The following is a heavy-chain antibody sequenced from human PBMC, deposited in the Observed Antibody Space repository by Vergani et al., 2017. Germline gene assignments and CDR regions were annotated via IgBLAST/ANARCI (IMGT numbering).Heavy chain of an antibody. J-gene: IGHJ6*03. CDR1: GFTFSSYE. CDR2: ISSSGSTI. V-gene: IGHV3-48*03. CDR3: AGSGLVFDYYYYMDV. D-gene: IGHD3/OR15-3a*01. Sequence: EVQLVESGGGLVQPGGSLRLSCAASGFTFSSYEMNWVRQAPGKGLEWVSYISSSGSTIYYADSVKGRFTISRDNAKNSLYLQMNSLRAEDTAVYYCAGSGLVFDYYYYMDVWGKGTTVTVSS.